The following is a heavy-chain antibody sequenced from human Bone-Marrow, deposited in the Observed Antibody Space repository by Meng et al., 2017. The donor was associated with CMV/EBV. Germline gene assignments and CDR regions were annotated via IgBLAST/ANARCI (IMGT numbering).Heavy chain of an antibody. CDR1: GGSISSGDYY. V-gene: IGHV4-30-4*08. J-gene: IGHJ5*02. Sequence: LRLSCTVSGGSISSGDYYWSWIRQPPGKGLEWIGYIYYSGTTYYNPSPSLKSRVTISIDTSKNQFSLKLSSVTAADTAVYYCARDRVGYYDILTGYPDGNWFDPWGQGTLVTVSS. D-gene: IGHD3-9*01. CDR2: IYYSGTT. CDR3: ARDRVGYYDILTGYPDGNWFDP.